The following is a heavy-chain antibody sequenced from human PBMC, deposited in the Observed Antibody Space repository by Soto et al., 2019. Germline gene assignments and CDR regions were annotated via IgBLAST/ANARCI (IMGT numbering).Heavy chain of an antibody. CDR1: GFTFSSYS. V-gene: IGHV3-21*01. Sequence: GGSLRLSCAASGFTFSSYSMNWVRQAPGKGLEWVSSISSSSSYIYYADSVKGRFTISRDNAKNSLYLQMNSLRAEDTAVYYCARDSPTAGYFDYWGQGTLVTVPS. J-gene: IGHJ4*02. D-gene: IGHD6-13*01. CDR2: ISSSSSYI. CDR3: ARDSPTAGYFDY.